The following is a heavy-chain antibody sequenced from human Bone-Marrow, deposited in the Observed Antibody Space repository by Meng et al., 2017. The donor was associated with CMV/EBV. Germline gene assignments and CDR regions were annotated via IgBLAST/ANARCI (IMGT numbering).Heavy chain of an antibody. Sequence: LRLSCTVSGGSISSGDYYWSWIRQPPGKGLEWIGYIYYSGSTYYNPSLKSRVTISVDTSKNQFSLKLSSVTAADTAVYYCARGQIGAYFDYWGQGTLVTVSS. CDR3: ARGQIGAYFDY. CDR2: IYYSGST. V-gene: IGHV4-30-4*08. CDR1: GGSISSGDYY. D-gene: IGHD3-10*01. J-gene: IGHJ4*02.